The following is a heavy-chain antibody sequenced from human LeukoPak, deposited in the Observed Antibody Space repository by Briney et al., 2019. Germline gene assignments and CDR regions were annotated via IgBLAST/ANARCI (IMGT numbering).Heavy chain of an antibody. J-gene: IGHJ6*03. CDR3: AREGQGIAAAGIVYYYMDV. CDR2: MNPNGGNT. CDR1: GYTFTSYD. D-gene: IGHD6-13*01. Sequence: ASVKVSCKASGYTFTSYDINWVRQATGQGLEWMGWMNPNGGNTGYAQKFQGRVTITRNTSISTAYMELSSLRSEDTAVYYCAREGQGIAAAGIVYYYMDVWGKGTTVTVSS. V-gene: IGHV1-8*03.